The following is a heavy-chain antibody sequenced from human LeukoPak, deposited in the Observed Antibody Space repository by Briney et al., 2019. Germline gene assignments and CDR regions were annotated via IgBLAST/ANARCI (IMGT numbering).Heavy chain of an antibody. J-gene: IGHJ4*02. CDR2: IYHSGST. V-gene: IGHV4-30-2*01. D-gene: IGHD5-12*01. CDR1: GGSISSGGYY. Sequence: SETLSLTCTVSGGSISSGGYYWSWIRQHPGKGLEWIGYIYHSGSTYYNPSLKSRVTISVDRSKSQFSLKLSSVTAADTAVYYCARVFGYSGYEFDYWGQGTLVTVSS. CDR3: ARVFGYSGYEFDY.